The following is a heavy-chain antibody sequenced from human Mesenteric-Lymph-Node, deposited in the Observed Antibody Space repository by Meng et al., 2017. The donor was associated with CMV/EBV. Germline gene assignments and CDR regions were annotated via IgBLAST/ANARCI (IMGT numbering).Heavy chain of an antibody. Sequence: GESLKISCAASGFIVSSNYMNWVRQAPGKGLEWVSVFYRGGSTYYADSVKGRFTISRDDSKNTVYLHMNNLRAEDTAVYYCARGPLGYCTSTSCHRLDYWGQGTLVTVSS. CDR1: GFIVSSNY. CDR3: ARGPLGYCTSTSCHRLDY. CDR2: FYRGGST. V-gene: IGHV3-53*01. J-gene: IGHJ4*02. D-gene: IGHD2-2*01.